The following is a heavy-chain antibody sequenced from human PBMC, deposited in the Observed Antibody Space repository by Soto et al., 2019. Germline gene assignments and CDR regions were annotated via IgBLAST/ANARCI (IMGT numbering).Heavy chain of an antibody. Sequence: SETLSLTCTVSGGSISSSSYYWGWIRQPPGKGLEWIGSSYYSGSTYYNPSLKSRVTISVDTSKNQFSLQLSSVTAADTAVYYCASIPLHVGYYYGMDVWGQGTTVTVSS. CDR2: SYYSGST. V-gene: IGHV4-39*01. D-gene: IGHD1-26*01. CDR1: GGSISSSSYY. CDR3: ASIPLHVGYYYGMDV. J-gene: IGHJ6*02.